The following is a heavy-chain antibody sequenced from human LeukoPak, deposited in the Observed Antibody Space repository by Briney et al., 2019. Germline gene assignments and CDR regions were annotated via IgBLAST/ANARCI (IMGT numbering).Heavy chain of an antibody. J-gene: IGHJ6*03. V-gene: IGHV3-21*01. CDR2: ISSSSSYI. CDR1: GFTFSSHS. Sequence: GGSLRLSCAASGFTFSSHSMNWVRQAPGKGLEWVSSISSSSSYIYYADSVKGRFTISRDNAKNSLYLQMNSLRAEDTAVYYCARDFSEVMDVWGKGTTVTISS. D-gene: IGHD3-10*01. CDR3: ARDFSEVMDV.